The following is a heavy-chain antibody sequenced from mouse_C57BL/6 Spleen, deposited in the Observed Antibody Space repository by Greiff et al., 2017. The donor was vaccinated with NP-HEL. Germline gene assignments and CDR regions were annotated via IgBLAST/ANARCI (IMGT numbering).Heavy chain of an antibody. CDR3: ARMVYYDYDGGYAMDY. Sequence: EVKVEESGGGLVKPGGSLKLSCAASGFTFSDYGMHWVRQAPEKGLEWVAYISSGSSTIYYADTVKGRFTISRDNAKNTLFLQMTSLRSEDTAMYYCARMVYYDYDGGYAMDYWGQGTSVTVSS. D-gene: IGHD2-4*01. V-gene: IGHV5-17*01. CDR2: ISSGSSTI. CDR1: GFTFSDYG. J-gene: IGHJ4*01.